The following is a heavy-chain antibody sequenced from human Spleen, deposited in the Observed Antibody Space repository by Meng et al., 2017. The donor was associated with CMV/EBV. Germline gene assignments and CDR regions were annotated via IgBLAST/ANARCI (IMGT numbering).Heavy chain of an antibody. Sequence: TSYGIMWVRQAPGQGLEWMGWISAYNGDRKYAQKFQGRVTMTTDTFTSTAYLDLTSLTSDDTGMYYCARDQGFGWEMATILFGWFDPWGQGTLVTVSS. CDR1: TSYG. CDR3: ARDQGFGWEMATILFGWFDP. D-gene: IGHD5-24*01. V-gene: IGHV1-18*01. CDR2: ISAYNGDR. J-gene: IGHJ5*02.